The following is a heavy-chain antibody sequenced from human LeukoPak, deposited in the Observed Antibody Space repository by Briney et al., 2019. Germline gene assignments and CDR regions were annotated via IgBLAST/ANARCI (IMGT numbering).Heavy chain of an antibody. CDR1: GFTFSDYS. V-gene: IGHV3-21*01. CDR3: VRDLMSMGATTAYLHH. CDR2: VSRTSRHV. Sequence: GGSLRLSCAASGFTFSDYSMKWVRQAPGKGLEWVASVSRTSRHVYYAGSVKGRFTISRDNAKNSLYLQMNSLRAEDMAVYFCVRDLMSMGATTAYLHHWGQGTLVTVSS. J-gene: IGHJ1*01. D-gene: IGHD1-26*01.